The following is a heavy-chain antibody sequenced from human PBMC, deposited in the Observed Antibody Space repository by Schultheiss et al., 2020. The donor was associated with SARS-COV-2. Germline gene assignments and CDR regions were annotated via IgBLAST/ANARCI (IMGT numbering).Heavy chain of an antibody. D-gene: IGHD3-22*01. CDR3: ARDRAITMTYFDF. Sequence: ETLSLTCTVSGDSIRGYFWTWIRQPPGKGLEWIGNIYNTVNTQYNPSLKSRVTIAVDTSKNQFSLKLNSVTAADTAVYYCARDRAITMTYFDFWGRGALVTVSS. J-gene: IGHJ4*02. V-gene: IGHV4-59*01. CDR1: GDSIRGYF. CDR2: IYNTVNT.